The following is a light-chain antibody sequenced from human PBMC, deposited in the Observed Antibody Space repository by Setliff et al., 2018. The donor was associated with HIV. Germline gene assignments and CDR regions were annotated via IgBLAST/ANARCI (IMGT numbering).Light chain of an antibody. Sequence: QPALAQPPSVSGAPGQRVTISCTGSSSNIGAGYDVHWYQQLPGTAPKLLIYGNINRPSGVPDRFSGSKSGTSASLAITGLQAEDEADYYCQSYDSSLSGYVVFGGGTKVTVL. V-gene: IGLV1-40*01. CDR2: GNI. CDR3: QSYDSSLSGYVV. J-gene: IGLJ2*01. CDR1: SSNIGAGYD.